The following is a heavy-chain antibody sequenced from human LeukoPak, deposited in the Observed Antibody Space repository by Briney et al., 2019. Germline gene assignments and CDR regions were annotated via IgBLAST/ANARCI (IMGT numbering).Heavy chain of an antibody. D-gene: IGHD5-12*01. CDR3: ARVIRYGYVVKNWFDP. V-gene: IGHV4-39*07. Sequence: PSETLSLTCTVSGGSISSSSYYWGWIRQPPGKGLEWIGSIYYSGSTYYNPSLKSRVTISVDTSKNQFSLKLSSVTAADTAVYYCARVIRYGYVVKNWFDPWGQGTLVTVSS. CDR2: IYYSGST. J-gene: IGHJ5*02. CDR1: GGSISSSSYY.